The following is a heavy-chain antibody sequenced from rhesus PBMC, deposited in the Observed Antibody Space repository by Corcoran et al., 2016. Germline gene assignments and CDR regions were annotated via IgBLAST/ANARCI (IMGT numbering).Heavy chain of an antibody. J-gene: IGHJ4*01. D-gene: IGHD6-31*01. Sequence: QVTLKESGPALVKPTQTLTLTCTFSGFSLSTSGMGVGWIRHPSRKTLEWLALIYWDDDKRYSTSLKSRLTISKDTSKNQVVLTMTNMDPVDTATYYCARVRGSGWTNYFDYWGQGVLVTVSS. CDR2: IYWDDDK. V-gene: IGHV2-1*01. CDR1: GFSLSTSGMG. CDR3: ARVRGSGWTNYFDY.